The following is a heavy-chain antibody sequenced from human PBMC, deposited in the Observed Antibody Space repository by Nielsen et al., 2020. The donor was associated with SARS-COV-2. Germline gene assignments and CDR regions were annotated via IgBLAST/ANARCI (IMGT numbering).Heavy chain of an antibody. Sequence: GESLKISCAASGFTFTRYAMSWVRQAPGKGLEWVSAINGGRTYYADSVKGRFTISRDNSKNTLYLQMNSLRAEDTAVYYCAKDFGSGPYYFDYWGQGTLVTVSS. CDR1: GFTFTRYA. CDR2: INGGRT. V-gene: IGHV3-23*01. J-gene: IGHJ4*02. CDR3: AKDFGSGPYYFDY. D-gene: IGHD6-19*01.